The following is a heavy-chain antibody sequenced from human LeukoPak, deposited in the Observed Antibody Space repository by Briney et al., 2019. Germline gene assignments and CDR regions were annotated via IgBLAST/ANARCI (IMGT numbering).Heavy chain of an antibody. Sequence: GASVKVSCRASGYTFTGYYMSWVRQAPGQGLAWMGWINPDSGGTHYAQNFQGWVTMTRDTSISTAYMELSRLRSDDTAVYYCARGTLTAPRSAFDIWGQGTMVTVSS. CDR1: GYTFTGYY. CDR2: INPDSGGT. J-gene: IGHJ3*02. CDR3: ARGTLTAPRSAFDI. D-gene: IGHD1-14*01. V-gene: IGHV1-2*04.